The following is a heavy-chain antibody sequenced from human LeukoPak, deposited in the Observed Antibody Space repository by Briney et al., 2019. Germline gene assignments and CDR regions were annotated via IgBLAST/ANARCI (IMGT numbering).Heavy chain of an antibody. CDR2: FSGISTT. CDR3: AKLRQWQPQRYFFEY. CDR1: GFTFSSYS. D-gene: IGHD6-19*01. Sequence: GGSLRLSCAASGFTFSSYSMSWVRQAPGKGLEWVSTFSGISTTSYADAVKGRVTISRDNSKNTLYLQMDSLRAEDTAVYYCAKLRQWQPQRYFFEYWGQGALVTVAS. J-gene: IGHJ4*02. V-gene: IGHV3-23*01.